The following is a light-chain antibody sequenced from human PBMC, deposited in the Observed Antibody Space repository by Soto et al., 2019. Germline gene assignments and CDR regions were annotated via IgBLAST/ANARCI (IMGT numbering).Light chain of an antibody. CDR2: SNN. J-gene: IGLJ7*01. Sequence: QSVLTQPPSASGTPGQRVTISCSGSSSKIGSNTVNWYQQLPGTAPKLLIYSNNQRPSGVPDRFSGSKSGTSASLAISGLQSEDEADYYCATWDDSLNGPVFGGGTPLTVL. CDR1: SSKIGSNT. CDR3: ATWDDSLNGPV. V-gene: IGLV1-44*01.